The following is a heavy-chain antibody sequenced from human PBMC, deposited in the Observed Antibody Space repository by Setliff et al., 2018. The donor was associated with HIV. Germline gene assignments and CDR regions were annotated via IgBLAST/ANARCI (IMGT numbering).Heavy chain of an antibody. CDR1: GGSISSSNW. J-gene: IGHJ6*02. CDR3: ARETREAVAGSNYYYYYGLDV. CDR2: IYHGVST. V-gene: IGHV4-4*02. D-gene: IGHD6-19*01. Sequence: SETLSLTCAVSGGSISSSNWWSWVRQPPGKGLEWIGEIYHGVSTNYNPSLKSRVTISVDKSKNQFSLKLSSVTAADTAVYYCARETREAVAGSNYYYYYGLDVWGQGTTV.